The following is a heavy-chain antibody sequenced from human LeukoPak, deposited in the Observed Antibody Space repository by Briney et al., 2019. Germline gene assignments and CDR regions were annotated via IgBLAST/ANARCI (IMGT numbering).Heavy chain of an antibody. Sequence: PGGSLRLSCAASGFTFSGSAMHWVRQASGKGLEWVGRIRSKANSYATAYAASVKGRFTISRDDSKNTVYLQMNSLKTEDTAVYYCTVGAPLDAFDIWGQGTMVTVSS. D-gene: IGHD3-10*01. CDR3: TVGAPLDAFDI. CDR1: GFTFSGSA. V-gene: IGHV3-73*01. J-gene: IGHJ3*02. CDR2: IRSKANSYAT.